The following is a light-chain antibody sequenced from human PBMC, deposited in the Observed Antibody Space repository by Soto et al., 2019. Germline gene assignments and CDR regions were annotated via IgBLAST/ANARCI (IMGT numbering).Light chain of an antibody. CDR1: QNIRGNE. J-gene: IGKJ1*01. V-gene: IGKV3-20*01. CDR2: GGS. Sequence: EVVLTQSPGALSLSPGEGVTLSCRASQNIRGNELAWYRQIRGQAPRLLIYGGSSRAEGIPDRFSGRGTGTNFTLTISRLEPEDSAVYYCQDYGTSHPWTFGQGTKLEIK. CDR3: QDYGTSHPWT.